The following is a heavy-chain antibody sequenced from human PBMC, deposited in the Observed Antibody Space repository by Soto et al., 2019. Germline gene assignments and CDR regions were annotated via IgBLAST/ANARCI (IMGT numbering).Heavy chain of an antibody. CDR1: GYTFTSPG. J-gene: IGHJ3*01. CDR3: ARAFFYQGSDSRGYSFDAFDF. Sequence: SGQVSFKDSGYTFTSPGMSWVRQAPGQGLEWMGWISAHTGSSEYAQRFQGRVTMTTDRSTSTAYMELRSLRSDDTAVYYCARAFFYQGSDSRGYSFDAFDFWGPGTLVTVSS. CDR2: ISAHTGSS. D-gene: IGHD3-22*01. V-gene: IGHV1-18*01.